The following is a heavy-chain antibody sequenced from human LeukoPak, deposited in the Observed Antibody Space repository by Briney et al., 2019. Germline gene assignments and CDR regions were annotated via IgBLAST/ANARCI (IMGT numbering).Heavy chain of an antibody. V-gene: IGHV4-30-2*01. Sequence: SQTLSLTCAVSGGSISSGGYSWSWIRQPPGKGLEWIGYIYHSGSTYYNPSLKGRVTISVDRSKNQFSLKLSSVTAADTAVYYCARGRDYGDYTNYWYFDLWGRGTLVTVSS. D-gene: IGHD4-17*01. CDR1: GGSISSGGYS. CDR2: IYHSGST. J-gene: IGHJ2*01. CDR3: ARGRDYGDYTNYWYFDL.